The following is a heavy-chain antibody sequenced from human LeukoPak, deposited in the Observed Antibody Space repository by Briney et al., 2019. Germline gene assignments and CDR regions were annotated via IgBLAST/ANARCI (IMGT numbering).Heavy chain of an antibody. CDR3: ARQYYSFFDY. J-gene: IGHJ4*02. V-gene: IGHV4-39*01. Sequence: SETLSLTCTVSGGSTSSSSYYWGGIRQPPGKGLEWIGSIHCSGTTYHNPSLKSRVTISVDTSKNQFSLKLSSVTATETAVYFCARQYYSFFDYWGQGTLVTVSS. CDR1: GGSTSSSSYY. CDR2: IHCSGTT. D-gene: IGHD5-18*01.